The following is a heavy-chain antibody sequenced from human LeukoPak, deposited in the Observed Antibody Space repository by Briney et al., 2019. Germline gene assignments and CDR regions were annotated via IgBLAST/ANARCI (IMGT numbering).Heavy chain of an antibody. J-gene: IGHJ6*02. D-gene: IGHD3-10*01. V-gene: IGHV4-34*01. CDR3: ARGYYYYYYYGMDV. Sequence: SETLSLTCAVYGGSLSGYYWSWIRQPPGKGLEWIGEINHSGSTNYNPSLKSRVTISVDTSKNQFSLKLSSVTAADTAVYYCARGYYYYYYYGMDVWGQGTTVTVSS. CDR1: GGSLSGYY. CDR2: INHSGST.